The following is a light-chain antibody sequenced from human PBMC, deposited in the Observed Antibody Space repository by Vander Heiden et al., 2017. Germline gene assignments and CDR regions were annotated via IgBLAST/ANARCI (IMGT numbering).Light chain of an antibody. CDR2: AAS. CDR3: QQDDSFPYT. Sequence: VIWMTQSPSLLSASTGDRVTISCRMSQVISSYLAWYQQKPGKAPELLIYAASTLQSGVPSRFSGSRSGTDFTLTISCLQSEDFATYYCQQDDSFPYTFGQGTKLEIK. V-gene: IGKV1D-8*01. CDR1: QVISSY. J-gene: IGKJ2*01.